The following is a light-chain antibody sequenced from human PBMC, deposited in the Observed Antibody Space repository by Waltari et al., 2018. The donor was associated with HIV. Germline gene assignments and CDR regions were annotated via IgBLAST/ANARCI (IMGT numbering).Light chain of an antibody. CDR3: CSYAGVGTFVV. CDR1: SSDVGNYNF. CDR2: EVT. V-gene: IGLV2-23*02. Sequence: SALTHPASVPGSPGHSITIFCTGTSSDVGNYNFVSWYQHHPGKAPKLIIYEVTKRPSRISDRFSASKSGNTASLTISGLQAEDEADYYCCSYAGVGTFVVFGGGTKVTVL. J-gene: IGLJ2*01.